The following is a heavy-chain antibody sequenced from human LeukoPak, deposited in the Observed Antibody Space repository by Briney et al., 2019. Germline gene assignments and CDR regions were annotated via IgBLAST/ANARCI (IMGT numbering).Heavy chain of an antibody. CDR3: ARETSQKGAHYMDV. CDR1: GGSFSGYY. D-gene: IGHD3-16*01. CDR2: INHSGST. J-gene: IGHJ6*03. V-gene: IGHV4-34*01. Sequence: PSETLSLTCAVYGGSFSGYYWSWIRQPPGKGLEWIGEINHSGSTNYNPSLKSRVTISVDTPKNQFSLKLSSVTAADTAVYYCARETSQKGAHYMDVWGKGTTVTISS.